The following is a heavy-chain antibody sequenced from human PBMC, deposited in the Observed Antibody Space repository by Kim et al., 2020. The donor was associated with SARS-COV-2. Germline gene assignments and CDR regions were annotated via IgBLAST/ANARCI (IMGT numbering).Heavy chain of an antibody. CDR1: GGTFSSYA. Sequence: SVKVSCKASGGTFSSYAISWVRQAPGQGLEWMGGIIPIFGTANYAQKFQGRVTITADESTSTAYMELSSLRSEDTAVYYCARGRLDFDWPFDYWGQGTLVTVSS. V-gene: IGHV1-69*13. D-gene: IGHD3-9*01. J-gene: IGHJ4*02. CDR2: IIPIFGTA. CDR3: ARGRLDFDWPFDY.